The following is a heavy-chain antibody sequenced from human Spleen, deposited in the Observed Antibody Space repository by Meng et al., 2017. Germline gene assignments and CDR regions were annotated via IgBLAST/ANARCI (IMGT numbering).Heavy chain of an antibody. J-gene: IGHJ4*02. D-gene: IGHD6-13*01. CDR2: VSHDGNSG. Sequence: QIQLVESGGGVVQPGGSLRLSCATSGFTFTDYAMHWVRQAPGKGPEWVAIVSHDGNSGCYADSVKGRFSVSRDNFKNIQFLHMNSLRADDTAVYYCAKAKISAAGSYDYWGQGTLVTVSS. V-gene: IGHV3-30-3*01. CDR3: AKAKISAAGSYDY. CDR1: GFTFTDYA.